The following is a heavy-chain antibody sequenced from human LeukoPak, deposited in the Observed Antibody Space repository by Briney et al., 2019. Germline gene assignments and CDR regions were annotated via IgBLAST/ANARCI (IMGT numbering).Heavy chain of an antibody. Sequence: GGSLRLSCAASGFTFSSYGMHWVRQAPGKGLEWVAFIRYDGSNKYYADSVKGRFTISRDNSKNTLYLQMNSLRAEDTAVYYCARGRIKYSSSKNWFDPWGQGTLVTVSS. CDR2: IRYDGSNK. CDR1: GFTFSSYG. V-gene: IGHV3-30*02. J-gene: IGHJ5*02. D-gene: IGHD6-13*01. CDR3: ARGRIKYSSSKNWFDP.